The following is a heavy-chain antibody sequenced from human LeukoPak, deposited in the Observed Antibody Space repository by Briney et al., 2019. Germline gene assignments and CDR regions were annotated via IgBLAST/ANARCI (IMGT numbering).Heavy chain of an antibody. CDR3: ARAQASAGGDY. V-gene: IGHV1-3*01. D-gene: IGHD4-23*01. J-gene: IGHJ4*02. Sequence: ASVNVSCKASGYTFTDYTMHWLRQAPGQRLDWMGWINGGSGNTKYSPEFQGRVTITRDTAASTAYMELSSLRSEDTAVYYCARAQASAGGDYWGQGTLVTVSS. CDR1: GYTFTDYT. CDR2: INGGSGNT.